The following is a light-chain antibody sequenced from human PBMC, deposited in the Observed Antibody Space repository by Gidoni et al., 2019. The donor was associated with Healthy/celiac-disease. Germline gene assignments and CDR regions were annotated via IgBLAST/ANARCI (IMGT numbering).Light chain of an antibody. V-gene: IGLV3-21*04. Sequence: SSVLTQPPSVSVAPGKTARITCGGNNIGSKSVHWYQQKPGQAPVLVIYYDSDRPSGIPERFSGSNSGNTATLTISRVEAGDEADYYCQVWDSSSYVFGTGTKVTVL. CDR3: QVWDSSSYV. CDR2: YDS. J-gene: IGLJ1*01. CDR1: NIGSKS.